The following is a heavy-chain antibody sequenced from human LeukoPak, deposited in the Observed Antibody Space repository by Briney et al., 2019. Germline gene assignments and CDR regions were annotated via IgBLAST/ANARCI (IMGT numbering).Heavy chain of an antibody. CDR2: INPNSGGT. J-gene: IGHJ5*02. V-gene: IGHV1-2*02. CDR3: ARESAYSSSWYRVRWFDP. CDR1: GYTFTGYY. Sequence: ASVKVSCKASGYTFTGYYMHWVRQAPGQGLEWMGWINPNSGGTNYAQKFQGRVTMTRDTSISTAYMELSRLRSDDTAVYYCARESAYSSSWYRVRWFDPWGQGTLVTVSS. D-gene: IGHD6-13*01.